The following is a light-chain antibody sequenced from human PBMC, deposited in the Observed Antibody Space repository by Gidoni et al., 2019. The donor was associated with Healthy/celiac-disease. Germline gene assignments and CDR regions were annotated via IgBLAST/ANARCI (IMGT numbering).Light chain of an antibody. Sequence: EIVFTPSPATMSLSPGERATRSCRASQSVSSYLAWYQQKPGQAPRLLIYDASNRATGIPPRFSGSGSVTDFTLTISRLEPEDCAVYYCQQRSNWPPGLTFGGGTKVEIK. CDR2: DAS. CDR3: QQRSNWPPGLT. CDR1: QSVSSY. V-gene: IGKV3-11*01. J-gene: IGKJ4*01.